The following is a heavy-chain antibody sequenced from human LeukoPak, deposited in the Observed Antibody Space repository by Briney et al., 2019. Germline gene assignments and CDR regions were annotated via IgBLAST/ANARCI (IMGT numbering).Heavy chain of an antibody. V-gene: IGHV4-61*05. D-gene: IGHD5-24*01. CDR1: GGSISSSSYY. Sequence: PSETLSLTCTVSGGSISSSSYYWGWIRQPPGKGLEWIGYIYYSGSTNYNPSLKSRVTISVDTSKNQFSLKLSSVTAADTAVYYCARGRDGYTQRVNAFDIWGQGTMVTVSS. CDR2: IYYSGST. CDR3: ARGRDGYTQRVNAFDI. J-gene: IGHJ3*02.